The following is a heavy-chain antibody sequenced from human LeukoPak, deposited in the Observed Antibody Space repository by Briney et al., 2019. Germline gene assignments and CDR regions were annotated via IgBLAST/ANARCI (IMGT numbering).Heavy chain of an antibody. D-gene: IGHD6-19*01. V-gene: IGHV1-69*04. CDR2: IIPILGIA. J-gene: IGHJ4*02. CDR3: ARVVAVAGTDQFDY. CDR1: GGTFSSYA. Sequence: SVKVSCKASGGTFSSYAISWVRQAPGQGLEWMGRIIPILGIANYAQKFQSRVTITADKSTSTAYMELSSLRSEDTAVYYCARVVAVAGTDQFDYWGQGTLVTVSS.